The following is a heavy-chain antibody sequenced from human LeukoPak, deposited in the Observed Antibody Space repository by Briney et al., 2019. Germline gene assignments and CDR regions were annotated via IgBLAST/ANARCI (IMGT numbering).Heavy chain of an antibody. CDR1: GVSITSDY. V-gene: IGHV4-59*01. Sequence: PSETLSLTCSVSGVSITSDYWSWIRQPPGKGLEWLGYTHHSGATSYNPSLKSRSTMSLDTSNNQFSLKLSSVTAADTAVYYCARSSGHSYGDFDYWGQGNLVTVSS. CDR3: ARSSGHSYGDFDY. J-gene: IGHJ4*02. D-gene: IGHD5-18*01. CDR2: THHSGAT.